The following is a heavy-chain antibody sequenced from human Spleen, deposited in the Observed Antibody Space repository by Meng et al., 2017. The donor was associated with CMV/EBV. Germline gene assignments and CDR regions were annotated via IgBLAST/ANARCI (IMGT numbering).Heavy chain of an antibody. J-gene: IGHJ4*02. V-gene: IGHV4-34*01. CDR2: INHSGNT. CDR3: ARGGYWRTDY. Sequence: SRICALYRGSLSGSYWTWIRQPPGKWLEWIAEINHSGNTNYNPSLQSRVTISVDTSKNQISLRLSSVTAADTAVYYCARGGYWRTDYWGQGILVTVSS. CDR1: RGSLSGSY. D-gene: IGHD2-8*02.